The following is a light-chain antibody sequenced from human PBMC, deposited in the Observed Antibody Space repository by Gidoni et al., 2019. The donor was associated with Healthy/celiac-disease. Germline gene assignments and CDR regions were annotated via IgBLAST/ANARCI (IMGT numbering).Light chain of an antibody. V-gene: IGKV1-5*03. CDR3: QKYNSYST. Sequence: DIQMTQSPSTLSSSVGDRVPITCRASQSISSWLAWYQQKPGKAPNLLIYKASSLESGVPSRFSGSGSGTEFTLNISSLQPDDLATYYGQKYNSYSTFGQGTKVEIK. J-gene: IGKJ1*01. CDR2: KAS. CDR1: QSISSW.